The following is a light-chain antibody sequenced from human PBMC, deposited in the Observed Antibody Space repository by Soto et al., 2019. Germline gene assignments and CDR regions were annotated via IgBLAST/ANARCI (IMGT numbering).Light chain of an antibody. J-gene: IGKJ5*01. CDR3: QQYGSSPPT. CDR2: GAS. CDR1: QSVSSN. V-gene: IGKV3-15*01. Sequence: EVVMTQSPATLSVSPGERATLSCRASQSVSSNLVWYQQKPGQAPRLLIYGASTRATGIPARFSGSGSGTDFTLTISSLEPEDFAVYSCQQYGSSPPTFGQGTRLEIK.